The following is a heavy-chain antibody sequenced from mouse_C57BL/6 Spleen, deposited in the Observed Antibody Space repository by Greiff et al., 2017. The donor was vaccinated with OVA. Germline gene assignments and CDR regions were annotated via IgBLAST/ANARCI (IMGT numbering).Heavy chain of an antibody. D-gene: IGHD2-4*01. V-gene: IGHV1-53*01. CDR1: GYTFTSYW. CDR3: ARWGGDYDGGSWFAY. CDR2: INPGNGGT. Sequence: QVQLQQSGTELVKPGASVKLSCKASGYTFTSYWMHWVKQRPGQGLEWIGNINPGNGGTNYNEKFKSKATLPVDKSSSTAYMQLSSLTSEDSAVYYCARWGGDYDGGSWFAYWGQGTLVTVSA. J-gene: IGHJ3*01.